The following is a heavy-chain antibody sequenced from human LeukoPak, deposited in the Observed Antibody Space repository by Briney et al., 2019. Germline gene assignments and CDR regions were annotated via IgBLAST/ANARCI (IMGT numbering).Heavy chain of an antibody. Sequence: GASVKVSCKASGYTFTSYDINWVRQATGQGLEWMGWMNPNSGNTGYAQKFQGRVTMTRNTSISTAYMELSSLRSEDTAVYYCARVGQWLRSKTFDYWGQGTLVTVSS. CDR1: GYTFTSYD. J-gene: IGHJ4*02. CDR2: MNPNSGNT. CDR3: ARVGQWLRSKTFDY. V-gene: IGHV1-8*02. D-gene: IGHD5-12*01.